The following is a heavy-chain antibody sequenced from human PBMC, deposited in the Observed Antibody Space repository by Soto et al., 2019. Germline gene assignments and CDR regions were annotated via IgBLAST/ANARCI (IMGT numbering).Heavy chain of an antibody. Sequence: GGSLRLSCAASGFTFSGSAMHWVRQASGKGLEWLGRIRSKANNYATAYAASVKGRFTISRDDSKNTAYLQMNSLKTEDTAVYYCTRSDSGYAWGQGTLVTVSS. J-gene: IGHJ5*02. CDR2: IRSKANNYAT. CDR3: TRSDSGYA. V-gene: IGHV3-73*01. D-gene: IGHD5-12*01. CDR1: GFTFSGSA.